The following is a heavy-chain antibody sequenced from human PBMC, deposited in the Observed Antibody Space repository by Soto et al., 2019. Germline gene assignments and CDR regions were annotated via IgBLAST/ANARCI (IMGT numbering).Heavy chain of an antibody. J-gene: IGHJ3*02. CDR1: GFTFSSYG. CDR2: ISYDGGSQ. CDR3: AKVWLEMTTNEAFDI. D-gene: IGHD4-4*01. V-gene: IGHV3-30*18. Sequence: QVELVESGGGVVHPGTSLRLSCAASGFTFSSYGLHWVRQAPGKGLEWVAGISYDGGSQYYADSVKGRFTISRDDSKNALYLQMNSPTTADTAVSHCAKVWLEMTTNEAFDIWGQGTMVTVS.